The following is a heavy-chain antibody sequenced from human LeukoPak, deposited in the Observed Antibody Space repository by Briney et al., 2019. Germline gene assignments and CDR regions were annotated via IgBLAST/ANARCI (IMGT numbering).Heavy chain of an antibody. J-gene: IGHJ4*02. CDR1: GFTFSTYL. Sequence: GGPLRLSCGASGFTFSTYLINWVRQAPGKGLEWVSSISNDGRYIYYADSVKGRFTISRDNAKNSLYLQLHSLRAEDTAVYYCARVWATVTTRGYYFDYWGPGTLVTVSS. CDR3: ARVWATVTTRGYYFDY. D-gene: IGHD4-17*01. CDR2: ISNDGRYI. V-gene: IGHV3-21*01.